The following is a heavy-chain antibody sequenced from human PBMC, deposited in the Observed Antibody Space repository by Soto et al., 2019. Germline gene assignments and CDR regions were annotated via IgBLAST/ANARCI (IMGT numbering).Heavy chain of an antibody. Sequence: GGSLRLSCAASGFTFSDYYMSWIRQAPGKGLEWVSYISSSGSTIYYADSVKGRFTISRDNAKNSLYLQMNSLRAEDTAVYYCARDYDFWSRYYMDVWGKGTTVTVSS. CDR3: ARDYDFWSRYYMDV. D-gene: IGHD3-3*01. V-gene: IGHV3-11*01. J-gene: IGHJ6*03. CDR2: ISSSGSTI. CDR1: GFTFSDYY.